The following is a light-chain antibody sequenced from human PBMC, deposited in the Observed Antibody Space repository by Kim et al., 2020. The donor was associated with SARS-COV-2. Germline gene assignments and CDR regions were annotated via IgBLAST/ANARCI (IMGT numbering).Light chain of an antibody. Sequence: SPGERATLSCRASQTISNNLAWYQQKPGQAPSLLIDGASTRATGVPARFSGSGSGTEFTLTISSLQSEDVAIYFCQQYDNWPPLTFGGGTKVDIK. V-gene: IGKV3-15*01. CDR1: QTISNN. CDR2: GAS. CDR3: QQYDNWPPLT. J-gene: IGKJ4*01.